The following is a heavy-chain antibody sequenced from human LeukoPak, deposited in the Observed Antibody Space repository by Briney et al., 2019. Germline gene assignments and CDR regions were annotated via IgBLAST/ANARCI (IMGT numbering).Heavy chain of an antibody. V-gene: IGHV3-23*01. J-gene: IGHJ4*02. CDR2: ISGSGGST. CDR3: AKDLRWSSSSWDGIFDY. CDR1: GFTFSSYA. D-gene: IGHD6-13*01. Sequence: GGSLRLSCAASGFTFSSYAMTWVRQAPGKGLEGVSVISGSGGSTYYADSVKGRFTISRDNSKNTLYLQMNSLRAEDTAVYYCAKDLRWSSSSWDGIFDYWGQGTLVTVSS.